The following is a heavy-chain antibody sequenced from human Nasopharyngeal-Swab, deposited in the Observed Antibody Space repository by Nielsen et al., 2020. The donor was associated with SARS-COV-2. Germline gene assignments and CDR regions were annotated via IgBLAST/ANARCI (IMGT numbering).Heavy chain of an antibody. V-gene: IGHV3-15*01. CDR3: TTDLHDYGDYDY. CDR2: IKSKTDGGTT. Sequence: GESLKISCAASGFTFSNAWMSWVRQAPGKGLEWVGRIKSKTDGGTTDYAAPVKGRFTISRDDSNTTLYLQMNSLKTEDTAVYYCTTDLHDYGDYDYWGQGTLVTVSS. D-gene: IGHD4-17*01. J-gene: IGHJ4*02. CDR1: GFTFSNAW.